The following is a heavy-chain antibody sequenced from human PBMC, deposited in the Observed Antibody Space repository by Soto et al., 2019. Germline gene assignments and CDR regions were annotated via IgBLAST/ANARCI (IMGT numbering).Heavy chain of an antibody. V-gene: IGHV4-31*03. Sequence: SETLSLTCTVSGGSISSGGYYWSWIRQHPGKGLEWIGYIYYSGSTYYNPSLKSRVTISVDTSKNQFSLKLSSVTAADTAVYYCARDLQNGYDAFDIWGQGTMVTVSS. CDR1: GGSISSGGYY. J-gene: IGHJ3*02. CDR3: ARDLQNGYDAFDI. D-gene: IGHD1-1*01. CDR2: IYYSGST.